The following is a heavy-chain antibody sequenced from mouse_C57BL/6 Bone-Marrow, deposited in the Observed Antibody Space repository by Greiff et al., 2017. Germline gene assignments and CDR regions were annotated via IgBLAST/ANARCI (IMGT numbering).Heavy chain of an antibody. CDR2: IDPSDSET. J-gene: IGHJ1*03. V-gene: IGHV1-52*01. CDR3: ARELIRYYNV. D-gene: IGHD1-1*01. CDR1: GYTFTSYW. Sequence: QVQLKQPGAELVRPGSSVKLSCKASGYTFTSYWMHWVKQRPIQGLEWIGNIDPSDSETHYNQKFKDKATLTVDKSSSTAYMQLSSLTSEDSAVYYCARELIRYYNVWGTGTTVTVSS.